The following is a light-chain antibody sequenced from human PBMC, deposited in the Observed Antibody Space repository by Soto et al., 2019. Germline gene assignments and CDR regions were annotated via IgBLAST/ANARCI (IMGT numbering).Light chain of an antibody. CDR3: TSYTSDSTYV. V-gene: IGLV2-14*01. Sequence: SVLPKAASLSGSPGQSITISCTGTSTDVGRYNYVSWYQQHPGKAPKLMVYDVSNRPSWVSNRFSGSKSGITASLTISGLQAEDEADYYCTSYTSDSTYVFGTGTKVTVL. CDR1: STDVGRYNY. J-gene: IGLJ1*01. CDR2: DVS.